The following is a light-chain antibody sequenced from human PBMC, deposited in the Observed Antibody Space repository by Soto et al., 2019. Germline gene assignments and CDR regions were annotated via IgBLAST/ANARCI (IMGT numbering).Light chain of an antibody. CDR1: QGISND. J-gene: IGKJ1*01. V-gene: IGKV1-6*01. CDR2: AAS. CDR3: LQDYNYPWT. Sequence: AIQMTQSPSSLSASVGDRVPITCRASQGISNDLGWYQQKPGKAPKLLIYAASSLQSGVPSRFSGSGSGTDFTLTISSLQPEDFATYYCLQDYNYPWTFGQGTKVEIK.